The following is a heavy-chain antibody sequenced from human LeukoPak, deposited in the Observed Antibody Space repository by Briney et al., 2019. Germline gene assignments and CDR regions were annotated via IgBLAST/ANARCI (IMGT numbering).Heavy chain of an antibody. CDR1: GYTFTGYY. V-gene: IGHV1-2*02. CDR3: ARERIIAAAGANFDY. J-gene: IGHJ4*02. CDR2: INPNSGGT. D-gene: IGHD6-13*01. Sequence: ASVKVSCKASGYTFTGYYMHWVGQAPGQGLEWMGWINPNSGGTNYAQKFQGRVTMTRDTSISTAYMELSRLRSDDTAVYYCARERIIAAAGANFDYWGQGTLVTVSS.